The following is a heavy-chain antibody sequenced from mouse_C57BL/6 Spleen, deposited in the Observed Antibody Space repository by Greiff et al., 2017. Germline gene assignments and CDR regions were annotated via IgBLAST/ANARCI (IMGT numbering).Heavy chain of an antibody. V-gene: IGHV1-50*01. D-gene: IGHD3-2*02. CDR3: ARSELRLHAMDY. CDR1: GYTFTSYW. J-gene: IGHJ4*01. Sequence: VQLQQPGAELVKPGASVKLSCKASGYTFTSYWMQWVKQRPGQGLEWIGEIDPSDSYTNYHQKFKGKATLTVDTSSSTAYMQLSSLTSEDSAVYYCARSELRLHAMDYWGQGPSVTVAS. CDR2: IDPSDSYT.